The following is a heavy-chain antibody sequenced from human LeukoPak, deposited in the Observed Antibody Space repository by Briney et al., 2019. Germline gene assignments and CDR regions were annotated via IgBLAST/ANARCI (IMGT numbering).Heavy chain of an antibody. CDR2: ISYDGSNK. CDR3: AKDVYKQWLVRLAYYYYGMDV. CDR1: GFTFSSYG. Sequence: GGSLRLSCAASGFTFSSYGMHWVRQAPGKGLEWVADISYDGSNKYYADSVKGRFTISRDNSKNTLYLQMNSLRAEDTAVYYCAKDVYKQWLVRLAYYYYGMDVWGQGTTVTVSS. V-gene: IGHV3-30*18. J-gene: IGHJ6*02. D-gene: IGHD6-19*01.